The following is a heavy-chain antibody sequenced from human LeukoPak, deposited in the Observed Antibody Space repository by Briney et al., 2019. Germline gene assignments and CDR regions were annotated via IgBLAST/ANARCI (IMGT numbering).Heavy chain of an antibody. J-gene: IGHJ4*02. D-gene: IGHD2-15*01. V-gene: IGHV3-9*01. CDR3: ARENGYCSGGSCYFDY. CDR2: ISWNSGSI. CDR1: GFTFDDYA. Sequence: GRSLRLSCAASGFTFDDYAMHWVRQAPGKGLEWVSGISWNSGSIGYADSVKGRFTISRDNAKNSLYLQMNSLRAEDTAVYYCARENGYCSGGSCYFDYWGQGTLVTVSS.